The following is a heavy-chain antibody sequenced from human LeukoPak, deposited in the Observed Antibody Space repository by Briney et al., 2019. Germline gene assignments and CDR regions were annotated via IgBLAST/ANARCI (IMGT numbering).Heavy chain of an antibody. D-gene: IGHD2-2*01. V-gene: IGHV3-48*04. J-gene: IGHJ4*02. CDR2: ISSSTSAI. CDR3: ARDTNRCFDY. CDR1: GFTFSSYS. Sequence: GGSLRLSCAASGFTFSSYSMNWVRQAPGKGLEWVSYISSSTSAIYYADSVKGRFTTSRDNAKNSLYLQMNSLRAEDTAVYYCARDTNRCFDYWGQGTLVTVSS.